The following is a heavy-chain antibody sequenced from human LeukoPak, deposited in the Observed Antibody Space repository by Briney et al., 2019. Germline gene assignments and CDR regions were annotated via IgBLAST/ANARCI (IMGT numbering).Heavy chain of an antibody. Sequence: ASVKVSCEASGYTFTSYYMHWVRQAPGQGLEWMGIINPSGGSTSCAQKFQGRVTMTRDTSTSTVYMELSSLRSEDTAVYYCARHSSGWYFDYWGQGTLVTVSS. D-gene: IGHD6-19*01. CDR1: GYTFTSYY. J-gene: IGHJ4*02. CDR3: ARHSSGWYFDY. V-gene: IGHV1-46*03. CDR2: INPSGGST.